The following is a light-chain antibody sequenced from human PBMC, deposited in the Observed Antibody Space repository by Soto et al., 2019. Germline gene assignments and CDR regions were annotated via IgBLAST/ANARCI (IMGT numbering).Light chain of an antibody. CDR1: KWGDKY. Sequence: SYELTQPPSVSVSPGQTASITCSGEKWGDKYAWWYQQKPGQSPVLVIYEDSKRPSGIPERVSGSNSGNTATLTISGTQAMDEADYYCQAWDSSTHVVFGGGTKLTVL. CDR3: QAWDSSTHVV. V-gene: IGLV3-1*01. CDR2: EDS. J-gene: IGLJ2*01.